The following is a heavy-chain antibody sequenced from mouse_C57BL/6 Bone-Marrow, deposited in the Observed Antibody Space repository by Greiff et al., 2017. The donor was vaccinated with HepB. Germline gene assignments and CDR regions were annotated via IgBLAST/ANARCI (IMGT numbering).Heavy chain of an antibody. J-gene: IGHJ4*01. D-gene: IGHD6-2*01. Sequence: VQLQQSGAELVRPGASVKLSCTASGFNIKDDYMHWVKQRPEQGLEWIGWIDPENGDTEYASKFQGKATITADTSSNTAYLQLSSLTSEDTAVYYCATLLSPSIESWGQGNPVTVSS. V-gene: IGHV14-4*01. CDR1: GFNIKDDY. CDR3: ATLLSPSIES. CDR2: IDPENGDT.